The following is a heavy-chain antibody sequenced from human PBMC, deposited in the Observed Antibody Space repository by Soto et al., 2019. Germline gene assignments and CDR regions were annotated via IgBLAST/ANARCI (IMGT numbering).Heavy chain of an antibody. D-gene: IGHD3-22*01. CDR3: AREYYDSSGVRTLWYFDL. J-gene: IGHJ2*01. V-gene: IGHV3-53*02. Sequence: EVQLVETGGGLIQPGGSLRLSCAASGFTVSSNYMSWVHQAPGKGLEWVSVIYSGGSTYYADSVKGRFTISRDNSKNTLYLQMNSLRAEDTAVYYCAREYYDSSGVRTLWYFDLWGRGTLVTVSS. CDR1: GFTVSSNY. CDR2: IYSGGST.